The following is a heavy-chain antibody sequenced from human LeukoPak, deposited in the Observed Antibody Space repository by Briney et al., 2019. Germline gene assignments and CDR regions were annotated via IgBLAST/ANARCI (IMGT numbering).Heavy chain of an antibody. J-gene: IGHJ4*02. CDR3: ASYGSGRPY. D-gene: IGHD3-10*01. V-gene: IGHV3-30*03. CDR2: ISYDERTK. CDR1: GFTFSSYG. Sequence: GGSLRLSCTASGFTFSSYGMHWVRQAPGKGLEWVAVISYDERTKYYADSVEGRFTISRDNSKSTLYLQMNSLTDDDTAVYYCASYGSGRPYWGQGTLVTVSS.